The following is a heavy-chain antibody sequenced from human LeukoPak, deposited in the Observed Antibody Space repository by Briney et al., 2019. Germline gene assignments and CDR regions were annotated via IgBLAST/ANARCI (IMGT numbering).Heavy chain of an antibody. CDR3: ARWGIVGHDAFDL. Sequence: PAGGSLRLSCAASGFIFSKYGMHWVRQAPGRGLEWLALIRHDGNEEWYVDSVRGRFTISRDNSKNTVFLQMNSLRVDDTAVYYCARWGIVGHDAFDLWGQGTMVTVSS. J-gene: IGHJ3*01. D-gene: IGHD3-22*01. CDR2: IRHDGNEE. CDR1: GFIFSKYG. V-gene: IGHV3-33*01.